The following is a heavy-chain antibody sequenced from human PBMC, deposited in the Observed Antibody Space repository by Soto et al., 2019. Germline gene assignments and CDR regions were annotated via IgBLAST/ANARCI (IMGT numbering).Heavy chain of an antibody. D-gene: IGHD3-10*01. Sequence: SETLSLTCTVSGGSISSYYWSWIRQPPGKGLEWIGYIYYSGSTNYNPSLKSRVTISVDTSKNQFSLKLSSVTAADTAVYYCARVGRWFGELLYLYFDYWGQGTLVTVSS. CDR1: GGSISSYY. V-gene: IGHV4-59*01. CDR2: IYYSGST. J-gene: IGHJ4*02. CDR3: ARVGRWFGELLYLYFDY.